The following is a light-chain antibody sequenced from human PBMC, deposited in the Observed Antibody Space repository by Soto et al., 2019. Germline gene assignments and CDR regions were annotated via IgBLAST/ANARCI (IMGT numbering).Light chain of an antibody. Sequence: EIVLTQSPGTLSLSPGERATLYXRASQTLTTTYLAWYQPKPGXAPRLXXSGXSSMATGSPDRLSGSGSGTDFTLTISRLEPEDFSVYYCQQFVTSTQTFGQGTKVDIK. CDR2: GXS. CDR1: QTLTTTY. CDR3: QQFVTSTQT. J-gene: IGKJ1*01. V-gene: IGKV3-20*01.